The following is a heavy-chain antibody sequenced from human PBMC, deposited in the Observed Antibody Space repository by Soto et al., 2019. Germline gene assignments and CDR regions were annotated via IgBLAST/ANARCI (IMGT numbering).Heavy chain of an antibody. CDR3: ARLGSTVVTPINRHYYYYGMDV. CDR2: INPSGGST. V-gene: IGHV1-46*01. CDR1: GYTFTSYY. Sequence: ASVKVSCKASGYTFTSYYMHWVRQAPGQGLEWMGIINPSGGSTSYAQKFRGRVTMTRDTSTSTAYMELRSLGSDDTAVYYCARLGSTVVTPINRHYYYYGMDVWGQGTTVTVSS. J-gene: IGHJ6*02. D-gene: IGHD4-17*01.